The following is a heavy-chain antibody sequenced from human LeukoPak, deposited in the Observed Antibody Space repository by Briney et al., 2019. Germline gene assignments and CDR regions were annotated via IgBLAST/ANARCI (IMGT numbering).Heavy chain of an antibody. Sequence: GGSLRLSCAASGFTFSSYGMSWVRQAPGKGLEWVSAISGSGGSTYYADSVKGRFTISRDNSKNTLYLQMNSLRAEDTAVYYCAKRRWFGESPLDYWGQGTLVTVSS. D-gene: IGHD3-10*01. CDR1: GFTFSSYG. CDR3: AKRRWFGESPLDY. V-gene: IGHV3-23*01. J-gene: IGHJ4*02. CDR2: ISGSGGST.